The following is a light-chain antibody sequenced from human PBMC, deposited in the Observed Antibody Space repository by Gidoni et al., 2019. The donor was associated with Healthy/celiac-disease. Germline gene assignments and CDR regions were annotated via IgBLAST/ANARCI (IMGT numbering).Light chain of an antibody. CDR3: QRRSNWPLALT. Sequence: DIVLTQSPSTLSLSSGARATLSCRAGQGVSSYLAWYQQNPGQAPRLLIYDASNRTTGIPARFSGSGSGTDFTLTISSLEPEDVEVYYCQRRSNWPLALTFGGXTKVEIK. V-gene: IGKV3-11*01. CDR2: DAS. CDR1: QGVSSY. J-gene: IGKJ4*01.